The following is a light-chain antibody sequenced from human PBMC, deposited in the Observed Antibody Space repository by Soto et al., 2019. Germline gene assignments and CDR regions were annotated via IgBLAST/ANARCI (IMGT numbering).Light chain of an antibody. Sequence: DIQMTQCPFTLSASVGGRVTITSRASQSISSWLVWYQQKPGKAPKLLIYKASSLESGVPSRFSGSASGSEFTLTISSLQPDDIGTTYFQQYNSYFPLTFGGGTKVDIK. V-gene: IGKV1-5*03. CDR3: QQYNSYFPLT. J-gene: IGKJ4*01. CDR1: QSISSW. CDR2: KAS.